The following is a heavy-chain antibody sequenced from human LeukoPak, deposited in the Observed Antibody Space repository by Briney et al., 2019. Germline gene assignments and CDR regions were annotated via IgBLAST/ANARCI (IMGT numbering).Heavy chain of an antibody. CDR1: GFTFSNGW. J-gene: IGHJ3*02. CDR3: ARAPDGYEAFDI. CDR2: IKSKTDGETM. V-gene: IGHV3-15*05. D-gene: IGHD3-22*01. Sequence: YPGGSLRLSCAASGFTFSNGWMSWVRQAPGKGLEWVGRIKSKTDGETMDYAAPVKGRITISRDDSKNTVYLQINSLNTEDTAVYYCARAPDGYEAFDIWGQGTMVTVSS.